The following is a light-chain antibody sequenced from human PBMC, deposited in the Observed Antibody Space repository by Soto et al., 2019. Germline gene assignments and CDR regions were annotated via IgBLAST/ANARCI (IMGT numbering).Light chain of an antibody. CDR1: SSSLGAGYD. Sequence: QSVLTQPPSVSGAPGQRVTLSCTGNSSSLGAGYDVHWYQQLPGAAPKLVIFGNRNRPSGVPDRFSGSKSGNTASLTVSGLQTEDEADYYCSSYAGSYNLLFGGGTQLTVL. J-gene: IGLJ2*01. CDR2: GNR. CDR3: SSYAGSYNLL. V-gene: IGLV1-40*01.